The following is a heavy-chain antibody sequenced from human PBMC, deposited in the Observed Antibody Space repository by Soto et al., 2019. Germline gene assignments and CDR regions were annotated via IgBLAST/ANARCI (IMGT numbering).Heavy chain of an antibody. CDR2: IYRTGST. D-gene: IGHD1-7*01. Sequence: SETLSLTCAVSGGSFTSNNWWTWVRQPPGQGLEWNGEIYRTGSTNYNPSLKSRVTISLDKSENQFSLKVTSLTAADTAVYYCASRDSGTSVDYWGQGTLVTVSS. J-gene: IGHJ4*02. CDR3: ASRDSGTSVDY. V-gene: IGHV4-4*02. CDR1: GGSFTSNNW.